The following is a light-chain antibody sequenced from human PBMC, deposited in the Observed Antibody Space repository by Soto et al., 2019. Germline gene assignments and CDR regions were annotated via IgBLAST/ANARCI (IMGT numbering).Light chain of an antibody. J-gene: IGKJ1*01. Sequence: DPQMTQSPSTLSASVGDRVTITCRASQSISTWLAWYQQRPGRAPKLLIYKASSLQSGVPSRFSGSGSGTEFTLTISSLQPDDFATYYCQQYSSSFSTFGQGNKVEIK. CDR2: KAS. CDR3: QQYSSSFST. CDR1: QSISTW. V-gene: IGKV1-5*03.